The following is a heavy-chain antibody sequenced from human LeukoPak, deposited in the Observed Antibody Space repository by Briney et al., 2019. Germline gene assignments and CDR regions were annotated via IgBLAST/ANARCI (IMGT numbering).Heavy chain of an antibody. Sequence: GRSLRLSCAASGFTFDDYAMHWVRQAPGKGLEWVSTINGGGGSTYYADSVKGRFTISRDNSKNTLYLQMNSLRAEDTAVFYCAKDYYDSSGYYSTTTQPDYWGQGTLVTVSS. V-gene: IGHV3-23*01. D-gene: IGHD3-22*01. CDR1: GFTFDDYA. J-gene: IGHJ4*02. CDR3: AKDYYDSSGYYSTTTQPDY. CDR2: INGGGGST.